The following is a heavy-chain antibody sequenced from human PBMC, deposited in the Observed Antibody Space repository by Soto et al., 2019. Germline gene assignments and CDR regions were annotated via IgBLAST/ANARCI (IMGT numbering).Heavy chain of an antibody. CDR1: GFTFSSYE. J-gene: IGHJ4*02. CDR2: ISGSGSAI. Sequence: GGSLRLSCAASGFTFSSYEMNWVRQAPGKGLEWFSYISGSGSAIYYADSVKGRFTISRDNAKNSLYLQMNSLRAEDTAVYYCARVRYSAYGGYYFDYWGQGTLVTVSS. D-gene: IGHD5-12*01. V-gene: IGHV3-48*03. CDR3: ARVRYSAYGGYYFDY.